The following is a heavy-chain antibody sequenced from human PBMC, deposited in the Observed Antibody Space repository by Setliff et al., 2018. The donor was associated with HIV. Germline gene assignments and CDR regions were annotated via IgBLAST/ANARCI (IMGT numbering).Heavy chain of an antibody. CDR3: AKAWGSGYPSFESALMFDV. CDR2: IKDDGSEK. CDR1: AFTFSDYW. J-gene: IGHJ4*02. D-gene: IGHD3-16*01. V-gene: IGHV3-7*03. Sequence: GGSLRLSCRASAFTFSDYWMTWVRQAPGRGLEWVANIKDDGSEKNYLDSIKGRFTIFRDNSGNTLYLQMTSLRAEDTATYYCAKAWGSGYPSFESALMFDVWGQGTLVTVSS.